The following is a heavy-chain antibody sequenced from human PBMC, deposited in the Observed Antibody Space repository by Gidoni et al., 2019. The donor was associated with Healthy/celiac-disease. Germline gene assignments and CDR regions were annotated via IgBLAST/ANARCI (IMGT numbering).Heavy chain of an antibody. D-gene: IGHD6-6*01. V-gene: IGHV3-30-3*01. Sequence: QVQLVESGGGVVQPGRSLRLSCAASGFTFSSYAMHWVRQAPGKGLEWVAVISYDGSNKYYADSVKGRFTISRDNSKNTLYLQMNSLRAEDTAVYYCARSFSSSPDFDYWGQGTLVTVSS. J-gene: IGHJ4*02. CDR2: ISYDGSNK. CDR1: GFTFSSYA. CDR3: ARSFSSSPDFDY.